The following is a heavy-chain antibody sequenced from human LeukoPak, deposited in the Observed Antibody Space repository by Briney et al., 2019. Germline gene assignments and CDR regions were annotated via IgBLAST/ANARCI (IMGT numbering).Heavy chain of an antibody. CDR2: INHSGST. CDR1: GGSFSDYY. D-gene: IGHD2-2*01. J-gene: IGHJ5*02. V-gene: IGHV4-34*01. Sequence: SETLSLTCSVYGGSFSDYYWSWIRQPPGKGLEWIGEINHSGSTNYNPSLKSRVTISVDTSKNQFSLRLTSVTAADTAVYYCARDRTSINWFDPWGQGTLVTVSS. CDR3: ARDRTSINWFDP.